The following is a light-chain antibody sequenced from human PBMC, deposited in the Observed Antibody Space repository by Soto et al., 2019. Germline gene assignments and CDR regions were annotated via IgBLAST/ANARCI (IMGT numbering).Light chain of an antibody. CDR3: QQYGSTPLT. V-gene: IGKV3-20*01. Sequence: EIVLTQSPGTLSLSPGERATLSCRASLSVTNSYLAWYQQKPGQAPRLLIYGASSRATGIPDRFSGSGSGTDFTLTISRLEPDDFAVYYCQQYGSTPLTFGGGTKVEI. J-gene: IGKJ4*01. CDR2: GAS. CDR1: LSVTNSY.